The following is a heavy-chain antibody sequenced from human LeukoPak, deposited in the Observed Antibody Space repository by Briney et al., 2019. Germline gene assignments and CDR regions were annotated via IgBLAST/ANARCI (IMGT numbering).Heavy chain of an antibody. V-gene: IGHV4-34*01. J-gene: IGHJ5*02. CDR3: ASRKYDFWSASYPNWFDP. Sequence: SETLSLTCAVYGGSSSDYYWSWIRQPPGKGLEWIGEINHSERTNYNPSLKSRVTISVDTSKNQFSLKLSSVTAADTAVYYCASRKYDFWSASYPNWFDPWGQGNLVTVSS. CDR1: GGSSSDYY. D-gene: IGHD3-3*01. CDR2: INHSERT.